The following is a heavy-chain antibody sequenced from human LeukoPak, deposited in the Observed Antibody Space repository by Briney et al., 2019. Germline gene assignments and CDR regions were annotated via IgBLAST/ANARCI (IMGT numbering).Heavy chain of an antibody. D-gene: IGHD3-9*01. V-gene: IGHV4-61*08. CDR3: ASYDILTGLDY. Sequence: SETLSLTCTVSGGSISSSGSYWSWIRQPPGKGLEWIGYIYYSGSTNYNPSLKSRVTISVDASKNQFSLKLSSVTAADTAVYYCASYDILTGLDYWGQGTLVTVSS. CDR2: IYYSGST. CDR1: GGSISSSGSY. J-gene: IGHJ4*02.